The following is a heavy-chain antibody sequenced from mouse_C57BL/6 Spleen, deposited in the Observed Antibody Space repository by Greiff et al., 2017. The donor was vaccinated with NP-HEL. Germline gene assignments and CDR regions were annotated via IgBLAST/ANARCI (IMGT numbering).Heavy chain of an antibody. J-gene: IGHJ4*01. V-gene: IGHV1-26*01. CDR2: INPNNGGT. CDR1: GYTFTDYY. CDR3: ARGYYFFYAMDY. D-gene: IGHD2-12*01. Sequence: EVQLQQSGPELVKPGASVKISCKASGYTFTDYYMNWVKQSHGKSLEWIGDINPNNGGTSYNQKFKGKATLTVDKSSSPAYMELRRLTSEDSAVYYCARGYYFFYAMDYWGQGTSVTVSS.